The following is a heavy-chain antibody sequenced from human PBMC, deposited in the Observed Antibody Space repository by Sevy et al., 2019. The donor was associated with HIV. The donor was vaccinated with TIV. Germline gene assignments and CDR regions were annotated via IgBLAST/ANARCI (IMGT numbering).Heavy chain of an antibody. Sequence: SETLSLTCTVSGGSISSSSYYWGWIRQPPGKGLEWIGSIYYSGSTYYNPSLKSRVTISVDTSKNQFSLKLSSVTAADTAVYYCARLKGGVVPAANYRGQGTLVTVSS. V-gene: IGHV4-39*01. CDR2: IYYSGST. CDR3: ARLKGGVVPAANY. CDR1: GGSISSSSYY. J-gene: IGHJ4*02. D-gene: IGHD2-2*01.